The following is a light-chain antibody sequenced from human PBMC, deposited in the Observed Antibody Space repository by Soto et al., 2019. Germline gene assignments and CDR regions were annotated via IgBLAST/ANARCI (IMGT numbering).Light chain of an antibody. Sequence: EIVLTQSPGTLSLSSGERATLSCRASQSVSSNDLAWYQQKPGQAPRLLIYGASSRATGIPDRFSGSWSGTDFTLTISRLEPEDFAVYYCQQYGSSPYTFGQGTKVEIK. V-gene: IGKV3-20*01. CDR2: GAS. J-gene: IGKJ2*01. CDR1: QSVSSND. CDR3: QQYGSSPYT.